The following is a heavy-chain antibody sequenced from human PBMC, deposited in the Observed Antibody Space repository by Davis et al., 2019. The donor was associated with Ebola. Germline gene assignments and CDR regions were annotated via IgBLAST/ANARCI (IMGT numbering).Heavy chain of an antibody. CDR2: INGDGSNT. CDR1: GFTFTNYW. CDR3: TTAFEY. Sequence: PGGSLRLSCAASGFTFTNYWMHWVRQVPGKGLVWVSGINGDGSNTFYADSVKGRFTIARDNAMNMVYLQMNSLRAEDTAVYYCTTAFEYWGQGTLVTVPS. D-gene: IGHD2/OR15-2a*01. J-gene: IGHJ4*02. V-gene: IGHV3-74*01.